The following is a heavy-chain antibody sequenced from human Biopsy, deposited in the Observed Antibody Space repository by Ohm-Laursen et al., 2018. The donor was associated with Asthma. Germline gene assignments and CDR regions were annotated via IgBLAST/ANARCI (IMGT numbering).Heavy chain of an antibody. D-gene: IGHD3-9*01. CDR2: ANTGNGDT. CDR1: GYNFISFA. V-gene: IGHV1-3*04. J-gene: IGHJ3*01. CDR3: ARTYYDFLTGQVKDVFGV. Sequence: ASVKVSCNASGYNFISFAIHWVRQAPGQRLEWMGWANTGNGDTKYSQKFQGRVTITRDTSASTAYMELRGLRSEDTATYYCARTYYDFLTGQVKDVFGVWGQGTMVTVSS.